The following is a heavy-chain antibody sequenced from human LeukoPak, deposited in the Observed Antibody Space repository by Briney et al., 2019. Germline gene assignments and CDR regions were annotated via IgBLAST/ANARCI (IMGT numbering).Heavy chain of an antibody. D-gene: IGHD6-19*01. CDR3: ARESAEGIAVAGLDY. CDR1: GFTFSSYW. J-gene: IGHJ4*02. V-gene: IGHV3-7*01. CDR2: IKQDGSEK. Sequence: GGSLRLSCAASGFTFSSYWMSWVRQAPGKGLEWVANIKQDGSEKYYVDSVKGRFTISRGNAKNSLYLQMNSLRAEDTAVYYCARESAEGIAVAGLDYWGQGTLVTVSS.